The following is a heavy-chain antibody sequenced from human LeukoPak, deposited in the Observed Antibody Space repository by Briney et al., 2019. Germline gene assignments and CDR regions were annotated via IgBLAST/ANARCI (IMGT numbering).Heavy chain of an antibody. V-gene: IGHV5-51*01. J-gene: IGHJ4*02. Sequence: GESLKISCKGYGYSFTTYWIGWVRQMPGKGLEWMGIIYPGDSDTRYSSSFQGQVTISADKSISTAYLQWSSLKASDTAMYYCARLSTRLLDHWGQGALVTVSS. CDR2: IYPGDSDT. CDR3: ARLSTRLLDH. D-gene: IGHD3-3*01. CDR1: GYSFTTYW.